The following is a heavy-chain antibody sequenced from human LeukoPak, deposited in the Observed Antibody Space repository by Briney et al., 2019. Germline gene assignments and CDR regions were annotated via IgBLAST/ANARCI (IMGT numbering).Heavy chain of an antibody. CDR2: IYHSGST. V-gene: IGHV4-38-2*01. CDR1: GYSINTSYC. J-gene: IGHJ4*02. Sequence: SETLSLTCDVSGYSINTSYCCGWIRQPPGKGLEWIGAIYHSGSTYYKPSLQSRVTISVDTSRKQFSLRLNSVTAADPAMYYCARVNYYYDSSAYYPPGYFDYRGQGALVTVSS. CDR3: ARVNYYYDSSAYYPPGYFDY. D-gene: IGHD3-22*01.